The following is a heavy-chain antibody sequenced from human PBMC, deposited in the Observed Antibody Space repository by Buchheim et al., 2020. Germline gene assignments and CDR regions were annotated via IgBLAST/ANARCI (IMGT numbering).Heavy chain of an antibody. CDR1: GLTFSSYG. CDR2: IRYDGSNE. J-gene: IGHJ6*02. V-gene: IGHV3-30*02. D-gene: IGHD3-10*01. CDR3: AKDRGYYGMDV. Sequence: QVQLVESGGGVVQPGRSLRLSCAASGLTFSSYGMHWVRQAPGKGLEWVAFIRYDGSNEYYADSVKGRFTISRANSKTTLYLQMNSLRAEDTAVYDCAKDRGYYGMDVWGQGTT.